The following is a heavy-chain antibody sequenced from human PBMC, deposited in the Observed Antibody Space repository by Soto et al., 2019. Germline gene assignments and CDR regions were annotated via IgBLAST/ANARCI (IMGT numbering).Heavy chain of an antibody. D-gene: IGHD6-19*01. Sequence: GGSLRLSCSASGFTFSTYCMSWVRQAPGKGLEWVANIKQDGSEKYYVDSVKGRFTISRDNAKNSLYLQMNSLRAEDTAVYYCARGRRIAVAGLELKSYYYGMDVWGQGTTVTVSS. J-gene: IGHJ6*02. V-gene: IGHV3-7*05. CDR3: ARGRRIAVAGLELKSYYYGMDV. CDR2: IKQDGSEK. CDR1: GFTFSTYC.